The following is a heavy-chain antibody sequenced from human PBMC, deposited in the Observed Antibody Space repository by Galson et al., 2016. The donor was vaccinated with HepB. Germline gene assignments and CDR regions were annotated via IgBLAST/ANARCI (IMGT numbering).Heavy chain of an antibody. V-gene: IGHV3-72*01. CDR3: TRVTPKSNDWYPDY. D-gene: IGHD6-19*01. CDR1: GFISSDYY. J-gene: IGHJ4*02. CDR2: SRKKVNGYTT. Sequence: SLRLSCAASGFISSDYYMDWVRQAPGKGLEWVGRSRKKVNGYTTEYVASVKGRFIISRDESENSLYLQMSSLKTEDTAVYYCTRVTPKSNDWYPDYWGQGTLVTVSS.